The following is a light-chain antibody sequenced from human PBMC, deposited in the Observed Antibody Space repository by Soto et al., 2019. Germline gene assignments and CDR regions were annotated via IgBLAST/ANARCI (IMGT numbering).Light chain of an antibody. CDR3: QHNGRS. CDR2: GAS. V-gene: IGKV3-15*01. Sequence: EIVMTQSPATLSVSPGERATLSCRASQSVSSNLAWYQQKPGQAPRLLIYGASTRETGIPARFSGSGSGTDFSLTISRLEPEDFAVYYCQHNGRSFGQGTRLEIK. J-gene: IGKJ5*01. CDR1: QSVSSN.